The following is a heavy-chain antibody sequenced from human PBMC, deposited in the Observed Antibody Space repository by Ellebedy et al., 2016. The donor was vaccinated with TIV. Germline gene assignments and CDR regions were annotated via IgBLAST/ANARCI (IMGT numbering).Heavy chain of an antibody. V-gene: IGHV1-18*01. D-gene: IGHD5-12*01. Sequence: ASVKVSCKASGYSFNTYSISWVRQAPGQGLDWVGWISPYTGDTNYARKVQGRVSMTTNTSTATVYMELRRLRSDDTAVYYCTRDMVQGMVAKYLWFDYWGQGTPVTVSS. CDR3: TRDMVQGMVAKYLWFDY. CDR1: GYSFNTYS. J-gene: IGHJ4*02. CDR2: ISPYTGDT.